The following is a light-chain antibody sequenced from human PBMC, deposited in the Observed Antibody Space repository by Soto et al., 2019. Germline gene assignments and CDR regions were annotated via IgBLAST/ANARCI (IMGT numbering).Light chain of an antibody. J-gene: IGLJ2*01. CDR2: DVS. V-gene: IGLV2-14*01. CDR1: SSDVGGYNY. CDR3: SSYTSSSTVV. Sequence: QSALTQPASVSGSPGQSITISCTGTSSDVGGYNYVSWYQQHPGKAPKLMIYDVSNRPSGVSNRFSGSKSGNTAYLTISGLAAEDEADYYCSSYTSSSTVVFGGGTKLTVL.